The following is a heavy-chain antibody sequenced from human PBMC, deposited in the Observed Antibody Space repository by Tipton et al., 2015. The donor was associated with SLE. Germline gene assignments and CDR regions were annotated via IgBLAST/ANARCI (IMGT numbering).Heavy chain of an antibody. V-gene: IGHV3-72*01. D-gene: IGHD1-26*01. CDR3: ARDTHSGRRSDQ. CDR2: SKDKANSYTA. J-gene: IGHJ3*01. CDR1: GFTLSDHY. Sequence: SLRLSCEASGFTLSDHYIDWVRQAPGKGLEWIGRSKDKANSYTAEYAASVKGRFTISRDGSQNSVYLQMDSLRAEDTAVYYCARDTHSGRRSDQWGQGTMVTVSS.